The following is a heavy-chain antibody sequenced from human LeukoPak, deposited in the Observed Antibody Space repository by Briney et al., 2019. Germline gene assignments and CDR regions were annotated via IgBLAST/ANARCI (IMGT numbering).Heavy chain of an antibody. CDR1: GFTFSSYA. Sequence: GGSLRLSCAASGFTFSSYAMSWVRQAPGKGLEWVSAISGSVGSTYYADSVKGRFTISRDNSKNTLYLQMNSLRAEDTAVYYCAREIWGDTAMAHGTFDYWGQGTLVTVSS. D-gene: IGHD5-18*01. J-gene: IGHJ4*02. CDR3: AREIWGDTAMAHGTFDY. V-gene: IGHV3-23*01. CDR2: ISGSVGST.